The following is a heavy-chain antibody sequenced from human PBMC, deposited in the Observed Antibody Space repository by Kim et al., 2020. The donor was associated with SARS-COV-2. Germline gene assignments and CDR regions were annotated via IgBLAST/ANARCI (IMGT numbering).Heavy chain of an antibody. CDR2: MSGSGGST. J-gene: IGHJ4*02. V-gene: IGHV3-23*01. CDR1: GFTFSSYA. Sequence: GGSLRLSCAASGFTFSSYAMGWVRQAPGKGLEWVSAMSGSGGSTDYADSVKGRFTISRDNSKTTLYLQMKSLRAEDTALYYCAKASASTLPPEAYFDSCGQGTLVTVSS. CDR3: AKASASTLPPEAYFDS.